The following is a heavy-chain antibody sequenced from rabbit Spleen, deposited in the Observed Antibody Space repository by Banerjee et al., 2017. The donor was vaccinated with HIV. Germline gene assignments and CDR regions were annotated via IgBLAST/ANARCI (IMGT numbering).Heavy chain of an antibody. CDR1: GVSFSGDSY. D-gene: IGHD1-1*01. V-gene: IGHV1S40*01. CDR3: ARDTSSSFSSYGMDL. Sequence: QSLEETGGDLVKPGASLTLTCIASGVSFSGDSYMSWVRQAPGKGLEWIACIDTGSSGFTYFASWAKGRFTISKTSSTTVTLQMTSLTAADTATYFCARDTSSSFSSYGMDLWGQGTLVTVS. CDR2: IDTGSSGFT. J-gene: IGHJ6*01.